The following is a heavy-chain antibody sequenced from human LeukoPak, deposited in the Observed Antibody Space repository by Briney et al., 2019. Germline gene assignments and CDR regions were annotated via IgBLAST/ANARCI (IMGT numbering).Heavy chain of an antibody. D-gene: IGHD4/OR15-4a*01. CDR1: AFTFSNYA. Sequence: PGGSLRLSCAASAFTFSNYAMSWVRQAPGKGLEWVAGISGTGGSTHYADSVKGRFTISRGNSKNTVYLQMRNLRVEHTAVYYCAKVVAGNIDYYFDYWGQGILVAVSS. CDR2: ISGTGGST. CDR3: AKVVAGNIDYYFDY. J-gene: IGHJ4*02. V-gene: IGHV3-23*01.